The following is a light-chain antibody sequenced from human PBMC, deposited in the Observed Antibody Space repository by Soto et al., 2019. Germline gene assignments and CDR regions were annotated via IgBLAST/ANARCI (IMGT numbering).Light chain of an antibody. CDR1: ENVRTF. V-gene: IGKV3-11*01. CDR3: QQHSHWPPWT. J-gene: IGKJ1*01. Sequence: EVVLTQSPATLSLSPGERATLSCRASENVRTFVDWYQQKPGQAPRLLIYGASNRATGIPARFSGSGSGTDFTLPISNLEHEDFAVYYCQQHSHWPPWTFGQGTRVEIQ. CDR2: GAS.